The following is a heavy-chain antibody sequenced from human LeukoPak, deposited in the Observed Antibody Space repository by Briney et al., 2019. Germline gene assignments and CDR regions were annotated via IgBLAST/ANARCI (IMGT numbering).Heavy chain of an antibody. J-gene: IGHJ3*02. Sequence: GGSLRLSCAASGFTFSSYGMHWVRQAPGKGLEWVAVIWYDGSNKYYADSVKGRFTISRDNSKNSLYLQMNSLRAEDTAVYYCARDKYLDYGDYVGAFDIWGQGTMVTVSS. CDR1: GFTFSSYG. V-gene: IGHV3-33*01. CDR3: ARDKYLDYGDYVGAFDI. CDR2: IWYDGSNK. D-gene: IGHD4-17*01.